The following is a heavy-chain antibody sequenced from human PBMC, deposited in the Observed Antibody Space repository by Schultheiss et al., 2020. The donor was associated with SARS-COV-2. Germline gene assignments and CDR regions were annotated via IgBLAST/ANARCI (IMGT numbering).Heavy chain of an antibody. CDR2: IYYSGST. J-gene: IGHJ5*02. Sequence: SETLSLTCTVSGGSISSYYWSWIRQPPGKGLEWIGYIYYSGSTNYNPSLKSRVTISVDTSKNQFSLKLSSVTAADTAVYYCARDFERFGIAAASNWFDPWGQGTLVTVSS. D-gene: IGHD6-13*01. V-gene: IGHV4-59*12. CDR1: GGSISSYY. CDR3: ARDFERFGIAAASNWFDP.